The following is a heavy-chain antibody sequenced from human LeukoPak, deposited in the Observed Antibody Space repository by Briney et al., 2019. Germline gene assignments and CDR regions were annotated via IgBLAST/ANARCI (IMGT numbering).Heavy chain of an antibody. CDR1: GGTFSGYA. CDR3: ASSPIEGEWSISPVYYYMDV. J-gene: IGHJ6*03. Sequence: SVKVSCKASGGTFSGYAISWVRQAPGQGLEWMGGIIPIFGTANYAQKFQGRVTITTDESTSTAYMELSSLRSEDTAVYYCASSPIEGEWSISPVYYYMDVWGKGTTVTVSS. V-gene: IGHV1-69*05. CDR2: IIPIFGTA. D-gene: IGHD3-16*01.